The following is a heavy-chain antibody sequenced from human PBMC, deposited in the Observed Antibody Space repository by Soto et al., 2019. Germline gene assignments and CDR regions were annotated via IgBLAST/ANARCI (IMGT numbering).Heavy chain of an antibody. CDR2: IDWDDDK. CDR3: ARIVLLVGGLLYGIAV. J-gene: IGHJ6*02. V-gene: IGHV2-70*01. Sequence: SGPTLVNPTQTLTLTCTFSGFSLSTSGMCVSWIRQPPGKALEWLALIDWDDDKYYSTSLKTRLTISKDTSKNQVVLTMTNMDPVDTATYYCARIVLLVGGLLYGIAVWGQGTSVTVSS. D-gene: IGHD1-26*01. CDR1: GFSLSTSGMC.